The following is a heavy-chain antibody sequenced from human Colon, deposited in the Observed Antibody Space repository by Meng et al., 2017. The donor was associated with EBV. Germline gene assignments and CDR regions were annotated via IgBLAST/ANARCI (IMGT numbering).Heavy chain of an antibody. CDR2: VSHPGSA. CDR1: GGSVSGYV. V-gene: IGHV4-34*01. D-gene: IGHD3-9*01. CDR3: ARVPTTGYKDH. Sequence: VLLQQLGVGLLKPSETLSLTCTVNGGSVSGYVWSWVRQPPGKGMEWIGEVSHPGSANYNPSLKSRVTISVDASEKQFSLRLTSVTAADSAVYYCARVPTTGYKDHWGQGTLVTVSS. J-gene: IGHJ4*02.